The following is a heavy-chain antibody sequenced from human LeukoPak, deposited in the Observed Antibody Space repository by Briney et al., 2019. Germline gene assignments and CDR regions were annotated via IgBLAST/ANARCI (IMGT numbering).Heavy chain of an antibody. CDR1: GGSFSGYY. D-gene: IGHD3-3*01. J-gene: IGHJ4*02. Sequence: SETLSLTCAAYGGSFSGYYWSWIRQPPGKGLEWIGEVNHSGSTNYNPSLKSRVSISVDTSKNQFSLGLNSVTAADTAVYYCARGRRDDFWSGYSLYYFDYWGQGTLVTVSS. V-gene: IGHV4-34*01. CDR2: VNHSGST. CDR3: ARGRRDDFWSGYSLYYFDY.